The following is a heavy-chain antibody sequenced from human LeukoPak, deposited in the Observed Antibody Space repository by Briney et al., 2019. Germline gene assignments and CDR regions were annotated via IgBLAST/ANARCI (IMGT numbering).Heavy chain of an antibody. CDR3: ARGIMITFGGVIGSDY. V-gene: IGHV3-21*01. Sequence: PGGSLRLSCAASGFTFSSYSMNWVRQAPGKGLEWVSSISSSSSYIYYADSVKGRFTISRDNAKNSLYLQMNSLRAEDTAVYYCARGIMITFGGVIGSDYGGQGTLVTVSS. D-gene: IGHD3-16*02. J-gene: IGHJ4*02. CDR2: ISSSSSYI. CDR1: GFTFSSYS.